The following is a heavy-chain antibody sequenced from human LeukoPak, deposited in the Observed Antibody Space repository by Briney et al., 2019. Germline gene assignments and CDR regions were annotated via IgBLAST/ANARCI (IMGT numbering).Heavy chain of an antibody. CDR1: GFTFSSYA. D-gene: IGHD3-3*01. Sequence: GGSLRLSCSASGFTFSSYAMHWVRQAPGKGLEYVSAISSNGGSTYYADSVKGRFTISRDNSKNTLYLQMSSLRAEDTAVYYCARYVYGVVTSFDYWGQGTLVTVSS. CDR2: ISSNGGST. V-gene: IGHV3-64D*06. J-gene: IGHJ4*02. CDR3: ARYVYGVVTSFDY.